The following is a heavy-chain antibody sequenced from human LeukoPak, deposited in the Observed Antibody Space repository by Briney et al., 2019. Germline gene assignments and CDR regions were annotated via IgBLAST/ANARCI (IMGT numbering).Heavy chain of an antibody. J-gene: IGHJ4*02. CDR3: AFYPRDNYYDSSGYPPEFDY. V-gene: IGHV1-24*01. Sequence: ASVKVSCKVSGYTLTELSMHWVRQAPGKGLEWMGGFDPEDGETIYAQKFQGRVTMTEDTSTDTAYMELSSLRSEDTAVYYCAFYPRDNYYDSSGYPPEFDYWGQGTLVTVSS. CDR2: FDPEDGET. D-gene: IGHD3-22*01. CDR1: GYTLTELS.